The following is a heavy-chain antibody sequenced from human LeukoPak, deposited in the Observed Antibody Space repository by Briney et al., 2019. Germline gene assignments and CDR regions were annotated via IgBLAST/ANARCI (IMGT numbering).Heavy chain of an antibody. D-gene: IGHD1-26*01. V-gene: IGHV4-34*01. CDR3: ARRAAIVGADI. Sequence: SETLSLTCAVYGGSFSGYYWSWIRQPPGKGLEWIGEINHSGSTNYNPSLKSRVTISVDTSKNQFSLKLSSVTAADTAVYYCARRAAIVGADIWGQGTMVTVSS. J-gene: IGHJ3*02. CDR1: GGSFSGYY. CDR2: INHSGST.